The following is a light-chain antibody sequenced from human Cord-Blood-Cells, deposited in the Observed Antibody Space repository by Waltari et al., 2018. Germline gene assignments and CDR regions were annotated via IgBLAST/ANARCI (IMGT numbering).Light chain of an antibody. J-gene: IGKJ1*01. Sequence: DIQMTQSPSSLSASVGDRVTITCRASQIISSYLNWYQQKPGKAPKLLIYAASSLQSGVPSRFSGSGSVTDFTLTISSLQPEDFATYYCQQSYSTLRTFGQGTKVEIK. CDR2: AAS. V-gene: IGKV1-39*01. CDR3: QQSYSTLRT. CDR1: QIISSY.